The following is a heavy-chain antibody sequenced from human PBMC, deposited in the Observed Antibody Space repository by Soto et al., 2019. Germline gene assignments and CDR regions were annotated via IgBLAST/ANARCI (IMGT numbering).Heavy chain of an antibody. V-gene: IGHV4-31*03. J-gene: IGHJ3*02. CDR2: IYYSGST. Sequence: QVQLQESGPGLVKPSQTLSLTCTVSGGSISSGGYYWSWIRQHPGKGLEWIGYIYYSGSTYYNPSLKSRVTISVDTSKNQFSLKLSSVTAADTAVYYCARAPRYYYGSGSFIGAFDIWGQGTMVTVSS. D-gene: IGHD3-10*01. CDR1: GGSISSGGYY. CDR3: ARAPRYYYGSGSFIGAFDI.